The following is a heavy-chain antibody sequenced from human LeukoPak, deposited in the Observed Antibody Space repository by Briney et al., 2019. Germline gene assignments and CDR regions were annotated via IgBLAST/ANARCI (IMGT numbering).Heavy chain of an antibody. CDR3: ARERSSFSGASTDY. Sequence: SETLSLTCTVSGGSISSSSYYWGWIRQPPGKGLEWIGSIYYSGSTYYNPSLKSRVTISIDTSKNQFSLKLSFVTAADTAVYYCARERSSFSGASTDYWGQGTLVTVSS. J-gene: IGHJ4*02. CDR1: GGSISSSSYY. D-gene: IGHD3-10*01. V-gene: IGHV4-39*01. CDR2: IYYSGST.